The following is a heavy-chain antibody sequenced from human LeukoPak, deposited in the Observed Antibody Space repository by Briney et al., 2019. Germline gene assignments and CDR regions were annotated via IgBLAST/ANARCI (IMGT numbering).Heavy chain of an antibody. CDR2: IYHSGST. V-gene: IGHV4-30-2*01. CDR1: GGSISSGGYY. Sequence: SETLSLTCTVSGGSISSGGYYWSCIRQPPGKGLECIGYIYHSGSTYYNPSLKSRVTISVDRSKNQFSLKLSSVTAADTAVYYCARVGRAIAAAGWYWGQGTLVTVSS. J-gene: IGHJ4*02. D-gene: IGHD6-13*01. CDR3: ARVGRAIAAAGWY.